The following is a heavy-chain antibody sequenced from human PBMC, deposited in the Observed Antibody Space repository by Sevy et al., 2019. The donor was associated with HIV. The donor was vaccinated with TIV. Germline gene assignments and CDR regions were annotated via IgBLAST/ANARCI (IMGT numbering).Heavy chain of an antibody. CDR1: GYTFTSYG. Sequence: ASVKVSCKASGYTFTSYGISWVRQAPGQGLEWMGWINGYNGNTNYGQKLQGRVTMTTDTSTNTAYMELRSLRSDDTAVYYCERGEAAGGTPIDYWGQGTLVTVSS. J-gene: IGHJ4*02. CDR2: INGYNGNT. D-gene: IGHD6-13*01. CDR3: ERGEAAGGTPIDY. V-gene: IGHV1-18*04.